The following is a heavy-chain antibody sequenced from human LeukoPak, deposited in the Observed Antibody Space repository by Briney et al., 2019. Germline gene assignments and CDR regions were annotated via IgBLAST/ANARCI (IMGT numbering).Heavy chain of an antibody. CDR3: ARDNAGYCSGGSCYPRGYAFDI. CDR1: GVTFSSYA. D-gene: IGHD2-15*01. CDR2: ISGSGGST. V-gene: IGHV3-23*01. J-gene: IGHJ3*02. Sequence: GGSLRLSCAASGVTFSSYAMSWVRQAPGKGVEWVSAISGSGGSTYYADSVKGRFTISRDNAKNSLYLQMNSLRAEDTAVYYCARDNAGYCSGGSCYPRGYAFDIWGQGTMVTVSS.